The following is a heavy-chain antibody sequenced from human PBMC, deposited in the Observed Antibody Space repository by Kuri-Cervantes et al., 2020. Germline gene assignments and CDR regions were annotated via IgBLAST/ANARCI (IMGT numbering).Heavy chain of an antibody. J-gene: IGHJ6*02. CDR2: ITPIFGTA. CDR3: ARGGLVWGVMWYYYYGMDV. D-gene: IGHD3-10*01. V-gene: IGHV1-69*13. CDR1: GYTFTSYA. Sequence: SVKVSCKASGYTFTSYAMNWVRQAPGQGLEWMGGITPIFGTANYAQKFQGRVTITADESTSTAYMELSSLRSEDTAVYYCARGGLVWGVMWYYYYGMDVWGQGTTVTVSS.